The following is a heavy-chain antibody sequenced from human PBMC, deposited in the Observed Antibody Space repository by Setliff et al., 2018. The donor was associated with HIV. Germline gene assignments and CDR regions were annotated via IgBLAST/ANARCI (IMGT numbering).Heavy chain of an antibody. CDR1: GYTFTGYY. V-gene: IGHV1-2*02. Sequence: ASVKVSCKASGYTFTGYYMHWVRQAPGQGLEWMGWINPNSGGTNYAQKFQGRVTVTRDTSITTAYMELSSLRSDDTAVYYCARYTSGWFHFDYWGQGTLVTVSS. CDR2: INPNSGGT. CDR3: ARYTSGWFHFDY. J-gene: IGHJ4*02. D-gene: IGHD6-19*01.